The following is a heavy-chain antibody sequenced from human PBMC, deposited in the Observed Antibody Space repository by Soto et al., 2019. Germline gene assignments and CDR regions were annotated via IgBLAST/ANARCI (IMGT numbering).Heavy chain of an antibody. Sequence: SETLSLTCAVCADSVTSNVWWRWVRQPPGKGLEWIGEAYHNGLTDYNPSLKSRVTMSVDTSKNEFSLKLTSLTAADTAIYYCARDAAVPGESDRFDYWGQGTLVTAPQ. CDR1: ADSVTSNVW. CDR3: ARDAAVPGESDRFDY. D-gene: IGHD6-19*01. CDR2: AYHNGLT. J-gene: IGHJ4*02. V-gene: IGHV4-4*02.